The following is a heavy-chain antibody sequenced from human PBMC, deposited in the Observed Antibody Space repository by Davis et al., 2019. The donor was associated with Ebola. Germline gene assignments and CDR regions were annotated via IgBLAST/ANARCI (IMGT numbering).Heavy chain of an antibody. CDR1: GGSISSYY. J-gene: IGHJ6*02. CDR3: ARRDGSSGWYNYYGMDV. D-gene: IGHD6-19*01. CDR2: IYYSGST. V-gene: IGHV4-59*01. Sequence: SETLSLTCTVSGGSISSYYWSWIRQPPGKGLEWIGYIYYSGSTNYNPSLNSRVTISVDTSKNQFSLKLSSVTAADTAVYYCARRDGSSGWYNYYGMDVWGQGTTVTVSS.